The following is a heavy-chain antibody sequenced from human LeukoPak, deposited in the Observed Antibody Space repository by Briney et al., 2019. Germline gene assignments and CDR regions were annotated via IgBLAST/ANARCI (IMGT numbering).Heavy chain of an antibody. V-gene: IGHV4-34*01. D-gene: IGHD6-19*01. J-gene: IGHJ4*02. CDR2: INHSGST. Sequence: SETLSLTCAVCGGSFSGYYWSWIRQPPGKGLEWIGEINHSGSTNYNPSLKSRVTISVDTSKNQFSLKLSSVTAADTAVYYCARGRGSGWLFDYWGQGTLVTVSS. CDR1: GGSFSGYY. CDR3: ARGRGSGWLFDY.